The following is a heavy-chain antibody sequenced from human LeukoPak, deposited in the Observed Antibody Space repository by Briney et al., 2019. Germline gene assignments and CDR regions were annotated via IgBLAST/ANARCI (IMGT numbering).Heavy chain of an antibody. CDR2: IYYSGST. D-gene: IGHD3-22*01. J-gene: IGHJ5*02. V-gene: IGHV4-31*03. Sequence: SETLSLTCTVSGGSISSGGYYWSWIRQHPGKGLEWIGYIYYSGSTYYNPSLKSRVTKSVDTSKNQFSLKLSSVTAADTAVYYCARVPYYYDRWGFDPWGQGTLVTVSS. CDR3: ARVPYYYDRWGFDP. CDR1: GGSISSGGYY.